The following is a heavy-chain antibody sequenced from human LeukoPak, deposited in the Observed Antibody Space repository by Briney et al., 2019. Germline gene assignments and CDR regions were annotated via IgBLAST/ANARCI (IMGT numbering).Heavy chain of an antibody. V-gene: IGHV1-2*02. Sequence: GASVKVSCKASGYTFTGYYMHWVRQAPGQGLEWMGWINPNSGGTNYAQKFQGRVTMTRDTSISTAYMELRSLRSDDTAVYYCARVPGEFYDILTGYYGDYWGQGTLVTVSS. CDR3: ARVPGEFYDILTGYYGDY. J-gene: IGHJ4*02. CDR1: GYTFTGYY. CDR2: INPNSGGT. D-gene: IGHD3-9*01.